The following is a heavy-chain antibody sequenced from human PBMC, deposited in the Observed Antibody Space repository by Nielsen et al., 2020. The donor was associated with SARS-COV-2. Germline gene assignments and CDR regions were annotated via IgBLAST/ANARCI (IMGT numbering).Heavy chain of an antibody. J-gene: IGHJ4*02. CDR3: ARDWRYYDSSGYGY. D-gene: IGHD3-22*01. V-gene: IGHV3-9*01. CDR1: GFTFDDYA. CDR2: ISWNSGSI. Sequence: GGSLKISCAASGFTFDDYAMHWVRQAPGKGLEWVSGISWNSGSIGYADSVKGRFTISRDNAKNSLYLQMNSLRAEDTAVYYCARDWRYYDSSGYGYWGQGTLVTVSS.